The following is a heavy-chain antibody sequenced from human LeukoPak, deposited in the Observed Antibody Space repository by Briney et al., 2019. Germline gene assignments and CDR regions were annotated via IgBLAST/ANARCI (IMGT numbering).Heavy chain of an antibody. V-gene: IGHV1-2*02. Sequence: GASVKVSCKASGYTFTGYYMHWVRQAPGQGLEWMGWINPNSGGTNNAQKFHGRVTMTRDTSISTAYMELSRLRSDDTAVYYCARDWGATAFDYWGQGTLVTVSS. CDR3: ARDWGATAFDY. CDR2: INPNSGGT. CDR1: GYTFTGYY. D-gene: IGHD1-26*01. J-gene: IGHJ4*02.